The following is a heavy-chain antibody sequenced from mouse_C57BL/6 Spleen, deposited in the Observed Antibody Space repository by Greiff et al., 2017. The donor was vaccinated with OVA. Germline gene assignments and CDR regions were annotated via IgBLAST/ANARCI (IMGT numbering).Heavy chain of an antibody. CDR3: AGHYYGSRPWYFDV. V-gene: IGHV5-17*01. CDR2: ISSGSSTI. D-gene: IGHD1-1*01. J-gene: IGHJ1*03. CDR1: GFTFSDYG. Sequence: EVQGVESGGGLVKPGGSLKLSCAASGFTFSDYGMHWVRQAPEKGLEWVAYISSGSSTIYYADTVKGRFTISRDNAKTTLFRQMTSLRSEDTAMYYCAGHYYGSRPWYFDVWGTGTTVTVSS.